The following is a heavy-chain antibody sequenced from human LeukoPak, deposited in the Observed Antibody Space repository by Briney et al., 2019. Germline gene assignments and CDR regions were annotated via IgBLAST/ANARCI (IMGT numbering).Heavy chain of an antibody. D-gene: IGHD4-23*01. CDR2: INHSGST. CDR3: ARYGGSPPYYFDY. CDR1: GGSFSGYY. V-gene: IGHV4-34*01. Sequence: SETLSLTCAVYGGSFSGYYWSWIRQPPGKGLEWIGEINHSGSTNYNPSLKSRVTISVDTSKNQFSLKLSSVTAADTAVYYCARYGGSPPYYFDYWGQGTLVTVSS. J-gene: IGHJ4*02.